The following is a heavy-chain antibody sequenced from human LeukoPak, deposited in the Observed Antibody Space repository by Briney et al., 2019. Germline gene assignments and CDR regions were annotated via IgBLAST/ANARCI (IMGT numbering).Heavy chain of an antibody. V-gene: IGHV2-70*01. CDR2: IDWDDDK. CDR1: GFSLSTSGVR. J-gene: IGHJ4*02. Sequence: SGPTLVNPTQTLTLTCSFSGFSLSTSGVRVSWIRQPPGKALEWLALIDWDDDKYYSTSLKTRLTISKDTSENQVVLTMTNMDPVDTASYYCARTRTFYYGSGSYGHHSDYWGQGTLVTVSS. D-gene: IGHD3-10*01. CDR3: ARTRTFYYGSGSYGHHSDY.